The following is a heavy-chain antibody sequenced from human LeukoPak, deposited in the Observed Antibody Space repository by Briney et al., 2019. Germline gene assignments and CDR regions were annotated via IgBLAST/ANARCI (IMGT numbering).Heavy chain of an antibody. CDR2: IYYSGST. CDR1: GGSISSYY. J-gene: IGHJ4*02. Sequence: SETLSLTCTVSGGSISSYYWSWIRQPPGKGLEWIGYIYYSGSTNYNPSLKSRVTISVDTSKNQFSLKLSPVTAADTAVYYCARLSPGAARDFDYWGQGTLVTVSS. CDR3: ARLSPGAARDFDY. V-gene: IGHV4-59*01. D-gene: IGHD6-6*01.